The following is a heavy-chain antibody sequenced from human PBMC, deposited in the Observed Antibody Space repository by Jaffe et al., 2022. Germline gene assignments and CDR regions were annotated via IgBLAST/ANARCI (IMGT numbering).Heavy chain of an antibody. CDR1: GGSISSSNW. J-gene: IGHJ6*03. D-gene: IGHD4-4*01. V-gene: IGHV4-4*02. CDR3: ARDQIYSNYGYYYYYMDV. Sequence: QVQLQESGPGLVKPSGTLSLTCAVSGGSISSSNWWSWVRQPPGKGLEWIGEIYHSGSTNYNPSLKSRVTISVDKSKNQFSLKLSSVTAADTAVYYCARDQIYSNYGYYYYYMDVWGKGTTVTVSS. CDR2: IYHSGST.